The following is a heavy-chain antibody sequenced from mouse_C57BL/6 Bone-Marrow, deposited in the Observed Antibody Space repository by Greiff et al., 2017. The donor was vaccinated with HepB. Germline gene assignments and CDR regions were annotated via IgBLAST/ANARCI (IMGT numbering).Heavy chain of an antibody. V-gene: IGHV1-76*01. J-gene: IGHJ1*03. D-gene: IGHD2-2*01. Sequence: VQLQESGAELVRPGASVKLSCKASGYTFTDYYINWVKQRPGQGLEWIARIYPGSGNTYYNEKFKGKATLTAEKSSSTAYMQLSSLTSEDSAVYFCAREGYDDWYFDVWGTGTTVTVSS. CDR2: IYPGSGNT. CDR1: GYTFTDYY. CDR3: AREGYDDWYFDV.